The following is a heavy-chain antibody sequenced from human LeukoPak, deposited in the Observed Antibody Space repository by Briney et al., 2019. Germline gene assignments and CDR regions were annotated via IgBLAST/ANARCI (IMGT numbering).Heavy chain of an antibody. J-gene: IGHJ4*02. CDR1: GFTFNDYW. V-gene: IGHV3-74*03. CDR2: IKTDGSAM. D-gene: IGHD3-22*01. CDR3: ARDPVYRYYDQYYFDY. Sequence: GGSLRLSCVGSGFTFNDYWIHWVRQAPGKGLVWVSAIKTDGSAMQYADSVKGRFAISRDNAKNTVYLQMNSLRAEDTAVYYCARDPVYRYYDQYYFDYWGQGTLVTVSS.